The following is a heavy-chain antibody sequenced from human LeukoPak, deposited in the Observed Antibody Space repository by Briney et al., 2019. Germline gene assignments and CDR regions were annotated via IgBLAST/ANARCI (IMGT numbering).Heavy chain of an antibody. V-gene: IGHV1-46*03. Sequence: ASVKVSCKASGYTFTGYYMHWVRQAPGQGLEWMGIINPSGGRTSYAQKFQGRVTMTRETSTSTVYMELISLRSEDTAVYYCARDRITGSGFDYWDQGTLVTVSS. J-gene: IGHJ4*02. CDR1: GYTFTGYY. CDR2: INPSGGRT. CDR3: ARDRITGSGFDY. D-gene: IGHD1-20*01.